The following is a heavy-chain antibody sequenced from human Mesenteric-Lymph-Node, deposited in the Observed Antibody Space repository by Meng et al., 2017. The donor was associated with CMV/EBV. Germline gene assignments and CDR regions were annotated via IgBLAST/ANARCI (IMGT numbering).Heavy chain of an antibody. D-gene: IGHD6-19*01. CDR1: GFTFSDYA. J-gene: IGHJ4*02. Sequence: LSCAASGFTFSDYAINWVRQAPGKGLVWVSRINSAGSSTNYADSVRGRFTISRDNAKNTLYLQMNSLRAEDTAVYYCARDFGGWSDYWGQGTLVTVSS. V-gene: IGHV3-74*01. CDR2: INSAGSST. CDR3: ARDFGGWSDY.